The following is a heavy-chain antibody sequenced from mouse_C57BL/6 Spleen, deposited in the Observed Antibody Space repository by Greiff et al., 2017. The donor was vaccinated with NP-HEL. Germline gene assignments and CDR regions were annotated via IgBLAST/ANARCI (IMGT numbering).Heavy chain of an antibody. CDR2: IDPSDSYT. Sequence: VQLQQPGAELVRPGTSVKLSCKASGYTFTSYWMHWVKQRPGQGLEWIGVIDPSDSYTNYNQTFKGKATLTVETSSSTAYMQLSSLTSEDSAVYYCAGDYYAMDYWGQGTSVTVSS. CDR3: AGDYYAMDY. V-gene: IGHV1-59*01. J-gene: IGHJ4*01. CDR1: GYTFTSYW.